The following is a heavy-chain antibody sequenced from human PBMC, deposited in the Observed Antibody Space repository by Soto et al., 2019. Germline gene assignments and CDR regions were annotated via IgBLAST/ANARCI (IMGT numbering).Heavy chain of an antibody. V-gene: IGHV3-21*01. CDR1: GFTFSSYT. J-gene: IGHJ4*02. CDR3: ARGYDSFDS. Sequence: GSLRLSCAASGFTFSSYTMNWVRQAPGKGLEWVSSISSSSNYIYYADSVKGRFTISRDNAKNSLCLQMYSLRAEDTAVYYCARGYDSFDSWGQGTPVTVSS. D-gene: IGHD3-22*01. CDR2: ISSSSNYI.